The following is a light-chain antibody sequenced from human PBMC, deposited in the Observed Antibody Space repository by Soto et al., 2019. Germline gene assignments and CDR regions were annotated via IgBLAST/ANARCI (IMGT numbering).Light chain of an antibody. CDR3: QQYNNWPYT. V-gene: IGKV3-15*01. J-gene: IGKJ2*01. CDR1: QHVSSN. CDR2: RAS. Sequence: EIVMTQSPATLSVSPGGSATLSCRASQHVSSNFAWYRQKPGQAPTLLIYRASTRATGIPARFSGSGSGTEFTLSISSLQSEDFAFYYCQQYNNWPYTFGQGTKLEIK.